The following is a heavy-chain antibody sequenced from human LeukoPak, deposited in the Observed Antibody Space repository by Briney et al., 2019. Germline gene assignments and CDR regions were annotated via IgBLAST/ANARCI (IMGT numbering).Heavy chain of an antibody. V-gene: IGHV1-2*02. D-gene: IGHD3-3*01. J-gene: IGHJ5*02. Sequence: ASVKVSCKASGYTFTGYYMHWVRQAPGQGLEWMGWINPSSGGTNYAQKFQGRVTMTRDTSINTAYMELSRLRSDDTAVYYCARESTPFDFWSGYYRGNCFDPWGQGTLVTVSS. CDR1: GYTFTGYY. CDR3: ARESTPFDFWSGYYRGNCFDP. CDR2: INPSSGGT.